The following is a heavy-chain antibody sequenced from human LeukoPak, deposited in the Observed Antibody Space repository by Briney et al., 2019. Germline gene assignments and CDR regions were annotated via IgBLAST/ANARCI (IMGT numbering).Heavy chain of an antibody. D-gene: IGHD3-10*01. J-gene: IGHJ4*02. CDR2: IYTSWST. CDR3: ARESDSGYYFDY. CDR1: GGSISRYY. Sequence: SETLSLTCTVSGGSISRYYWTWVRQPAGKGLEWIGRIYTSWSTSYNPSLKSRLTMSVDTPKNQFSLRLSSATAADTAVYYCARESDSGYYFDYWGQGILVTVSS. V-gene: IGHV4-4*07.